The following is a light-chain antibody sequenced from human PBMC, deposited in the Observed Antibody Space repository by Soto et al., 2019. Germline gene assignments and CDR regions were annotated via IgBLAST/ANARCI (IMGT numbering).Light chain of an antibody. CDR1: QSIGSSY. J-gene: IGKJ4*01. CDR2: GAS. V-gene: IGKV3D-20*02. CDR3: QQCTNWPLRT. Sequence: EIVMTQSPATLSVSPGERATLSCRASQSIGSSYLAWYQQKPGQAPRLLIYGASSRATGIPDRFNGGGSGTDFTLTITSLEPEDFAVYYCQQCTNWPLRTFGGGTKVDIK.